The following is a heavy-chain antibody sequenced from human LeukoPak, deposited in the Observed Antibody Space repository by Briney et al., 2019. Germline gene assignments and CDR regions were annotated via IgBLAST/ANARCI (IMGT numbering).Heavy chain of an antibody. V-gene: IGHV3-7*01. CDR1: EFIFSTYW. CDR3: ARHRSGGSQDDAFDI. J-gene: IGHJ3*02. Sequence: GGSLRLSCAASEFIFSTYWMSWVRQAPGKGLEWVADIKQDGSEKYYVDSVKGRFTISRQNAKNSLFLQMNSLRAEDTAVYYCARHRSGGSQDDAFDIWGQGTMVTVSS. D-gene: IGHD2-15*01. CDR2: IKQDGSEK.